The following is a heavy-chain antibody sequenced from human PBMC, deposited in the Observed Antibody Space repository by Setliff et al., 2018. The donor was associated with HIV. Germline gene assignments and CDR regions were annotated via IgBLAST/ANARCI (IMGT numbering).Heavy chain of an antibody. CDR2: IWSDGSNK. CDR3: ARVRTVAGLKVGFEDY. V-gene: IGHV3-33*01. CDR1: RFTFNNYG. D-gene: IGHD6-19*01. J-gene: IGHJ4*02. Sequence: GGSLRLSCAASRFTFNNYGMHWVRQAPGKGLEWVAVIWSDGSNKFYADSVKGRFTISRDNSKNTLYLQMNSLRVEDTAVYYCARVRTVAGLKVGFEDYWGQGTLVTVSS.